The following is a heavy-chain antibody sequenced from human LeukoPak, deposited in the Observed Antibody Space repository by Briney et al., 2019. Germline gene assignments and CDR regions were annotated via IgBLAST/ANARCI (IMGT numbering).Heavy chain of an antibody. CDR2: ISYDGVTK. J-gene: IGHJ6*02. Sequence: TGGSLRLSCAASGFTFSRYGMHWVRQAPGRGLEWVSLISYDGVTKYYADTVKGRFTISRDNSKNTLYVQMNGLRAEDTAVYYCAKDRGSSSSAYGMDVWGQGTTVTVSS. D-gene: IGHD1-26*01. CDR3: AKDRGSSSSAYGMDV. V-gene: IGHV3-30*18. CDR1: GFTFSRYG.